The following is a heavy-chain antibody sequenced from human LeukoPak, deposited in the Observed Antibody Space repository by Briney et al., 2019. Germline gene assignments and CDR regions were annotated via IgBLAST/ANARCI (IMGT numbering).Heavy chain of an antibody. CDR1: GFTFSSYE. CDR2: ISSSGSLI. CDR3: ARHIYGDYVDGGLDY. Sequence: PGGSLRLSCAASGFTFSSYEMNWVRQAPGKGLEWVSYISSSGSLIYYADSVKGRFTISRDNAKNSLYLQMNSLRADDTAVYYCARHIYGDYVDGGLDYWGQGTLVTVSS. V-gene: IGHV3-48*03. D-gene: IGHD4-17*01. J-gene: IGHJ4*02.